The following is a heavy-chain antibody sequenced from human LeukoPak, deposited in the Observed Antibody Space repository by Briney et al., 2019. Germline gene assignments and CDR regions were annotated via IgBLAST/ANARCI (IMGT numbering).Heavy chain of an antibody. V-gene: IGHV4-61*02. CDR2: IYTSGST. D-gene: IGHD1-26*01. J-gene: IGHJ3*02. CDR3: AREWELLPYSVLDI. CDR1: GDSIDSGSYY. Sequence: SETLSLTCTVSGDSIDSGSYYWSWIRQSAGKGLEWIGRIYTSGSTNYNPSLKSRVTISIDTSKNHFSLKLNSVTATDTAIYYCAREWELLPYSVLDIWGQGTMVAVSS.